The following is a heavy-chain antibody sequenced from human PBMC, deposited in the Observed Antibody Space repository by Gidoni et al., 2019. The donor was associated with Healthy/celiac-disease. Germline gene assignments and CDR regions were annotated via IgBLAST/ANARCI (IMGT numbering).Heavy chain of an antibody. CDR2: IWYDGSNK. V-gene: IGHV3-33*01. Sequence: SYGMHWVRQAPGKGLEWVAVIWYDGSNKYYADSVKGRFTISRDNSKNTLYLQMNSLRAEDTAVYDCARDLWFGEGYYYYGMDVWGQGTTVTVSS. CDR3: ARDLWFGEGYYYYGMDV. J-gene: IGHJ6*02. CDR1: SYG. D-gene: IGHD3-10*01.